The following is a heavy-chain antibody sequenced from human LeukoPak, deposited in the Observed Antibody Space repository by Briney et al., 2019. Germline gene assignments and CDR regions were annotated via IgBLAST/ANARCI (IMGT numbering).Heavy chain of an antibody. Sequence: GGSLRLSCTASGFTFGDYAMSWVRQAPGKGLEWVGFIRSKAYGGTTEYAASVKGRFTISRDDSKRIAYLQMNSLKTEDTAVYYCKVFLEWLESYYFDYWGQGTLVTVSS. V-gene: IGHV3-49*04. CDR2: IRSKAYGGTT. CDR3: KVFLEWLESYYFDY. D-gene: IGHD3-3*01. CDR1: GFTFGDYA. J-gene: IGHJ4*02.